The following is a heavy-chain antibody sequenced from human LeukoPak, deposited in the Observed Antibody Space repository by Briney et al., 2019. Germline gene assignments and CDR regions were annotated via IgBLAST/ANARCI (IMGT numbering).Heavy chain of an antibody. J-gene: IGHJ4*02. CDR3: AKYGAPGWSGYCDY. D-gene: IGHD4/OR15-4a*01. CDR2: ISGDAGSI. V-gene: IGHV3-23*01. CDR1: GFILSNYA. Sequence: PGGSLRLSCAASGFILSNYAMTWVRQAPGKGLECVSSISGDAGSIYYIDSVRGRFTISRDNSKNTLFLQVNSLRAEDTGMYYCAKYGAPGWSGYCDYWGQGTLVTVSS.